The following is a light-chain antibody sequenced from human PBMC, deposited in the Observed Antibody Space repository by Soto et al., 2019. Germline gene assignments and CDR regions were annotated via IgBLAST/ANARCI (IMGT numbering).Light chain of an antibody. J-gene: IGLJ1*01. Sequence: QSALTQPPSASGSPGQSVTISCSGTSSDVGDYNYDSWYQQHPGKAPKLMFYEVSKRPSGVPDRFSGAKSGNTASLTVSGLQAEDEADYYCSSYAGSLYVFGTGTKVTVL. V-gene: IGLV2-8*01. CDR3: SSYAGSLYV. CDR2: EVS. CDR1: SSDVGDYNY.